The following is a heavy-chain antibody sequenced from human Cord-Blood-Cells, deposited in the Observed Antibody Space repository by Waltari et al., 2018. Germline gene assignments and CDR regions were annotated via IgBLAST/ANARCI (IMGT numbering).Heavy chain of an antibody. D-gene: IGHD2-15*01. CDR2: ISWNSGSI. V-gene: IGHV3-9*01. J-gene: IGHJ1*01. CDR3: AKDGYCSGGSCYYFQH. Sequence: EVQLVESGGGLVQPGRSLRLSCAASGLTFDSYALHWVRQAPGKGLEWVSGISWNSGSIGYADSVKGRFTISRDNAKNSLYLQMNSLRAEDTALYYCAKDGYCSGGSCYYFQHWGQGTLVTVSS. CDR1: GLTFDSYA.